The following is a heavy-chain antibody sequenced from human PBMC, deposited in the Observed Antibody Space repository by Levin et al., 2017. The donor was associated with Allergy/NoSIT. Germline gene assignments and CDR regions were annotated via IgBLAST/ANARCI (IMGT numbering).Heavy chain of an antibody. Sequence: GGSMRLSCAASGFTFSSYGMHWVRQAPGKGLEWVAVISYDGSNKYYADSVKGRFTISRDNSKNTLYLQMNSLRAEDTAVYYCAKSRTFDWFEADYWGQGTLVTVSS. V-gene: IGHV3-30*18. CDR3: AKSRTFDWFEADY. CDR2: ISYDGSNK. CDR1: GFTFSSYG. D-gene: IGHD3-9*01. J-gene: IGHJ4*02.